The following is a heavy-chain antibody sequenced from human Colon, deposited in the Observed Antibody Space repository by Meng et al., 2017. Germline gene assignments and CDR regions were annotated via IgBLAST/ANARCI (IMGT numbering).Heavy chain of an antibody. Sequence: VQVVQTGAEVKKPGASVKVSCKPTGYSFTTYPIHWVRQAQGQRLAWLGWISSGNGDKKYSQNFQGRIIIPRDTSATTVYMELSSLRSEDTAVYYCTRDRRQGDVLIPFASWGQGSLVTVSS. D-gene: IGHD3-16*01. CDR3: TRDRRQGDVLIPFAS. CDR2: ISSGNGDK. V-gene: IGHV1-3*01. CDR1: GYSFTTYP. J-gene: IGHJ5*02.